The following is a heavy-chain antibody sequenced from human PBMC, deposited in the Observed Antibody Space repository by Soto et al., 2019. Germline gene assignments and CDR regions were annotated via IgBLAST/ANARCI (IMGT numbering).Heavy chain of an antibody. V-gene: IGHV6-1*01. Sequence: SQTLSLTCAISGDSVSSNSAAWNWIRQSPSRGLEWLGRTYYRSKWYNDYAVSVKSRITINPDTSKNQFSLQLNSVTPEDTAVYYCARGGEEYYDFWSGSNWFDPWGQGTLVTVSS. J-gene: IGHJ5*02. D-gene: IGHD3-3*01. CDR1: GDSVSSNSAA. CDR3: ARGGEEYYDFWSGSNWFDP. CDR2: TYYRSKWYN.